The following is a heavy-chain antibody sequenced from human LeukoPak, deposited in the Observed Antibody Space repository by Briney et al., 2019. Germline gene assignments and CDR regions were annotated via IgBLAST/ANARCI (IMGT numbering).Heavy chain of an antibody. CDR2: ISSSSSYI. D-gene: IGHD3-10*01. V-gene: IGHV3-21*04. Sequence: GGSLRLSCAASGFTFSSYSMNWVRQAPGKGLEWVSSISSSSSYIYYADSVKGRFTISRDNAKNSLYLQMNSLRAEDTAVYYCAKDRPAYYYGSGSYYIADYFDSWGQGTLVTVSS. J-gene: IGHJ4*02. CDR1: GFTFSSYS. CDR3: AKDRPAYYYGSGSYYIADYFDS.